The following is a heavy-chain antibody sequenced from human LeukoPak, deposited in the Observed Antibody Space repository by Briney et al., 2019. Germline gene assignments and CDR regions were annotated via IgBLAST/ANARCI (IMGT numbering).Heavy chain of an antibody. Sequence: SETLSLTCTVSGVSISSYYWSWIRQPPGKGLEWIGYIYHSGSTNYNPSLKSRVTISVDTSKNQFSLKLSSVTAADTAVYYCARHNMGSSWTPLYHDAFDIWGQGTMVTVSS. V-gene: IGHV4-59*08. J-gene: IGHJ3*02. CDR2: IYHSGST. CDR3: ARHNMGSSWTPLYHDAFDI. CDR1: GVSISSYY. D-gene: IGHD6-13*01.